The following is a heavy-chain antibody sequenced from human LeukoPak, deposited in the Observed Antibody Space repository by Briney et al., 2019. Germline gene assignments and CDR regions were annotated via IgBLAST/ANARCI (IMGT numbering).Heavy chain of an antibody. V-gene: IGHV3-33*08. J-gene: IGHJ4*02. CDR3: ATGSGNYYDR. Sequence: GGSLRLSCAASGFTVSSNYMSWVRQAPGKGLEWVAVVHHDGNTKYYVDSVKGRFTISRDNSKNTLYLQMSTLRAEDTAIYYCATGSGNYYDRWGQGTLVTVSS. CDR2: VHHDGNTK. CDR1: GFTVSSNY. D-gene: IGHD3-3*01.